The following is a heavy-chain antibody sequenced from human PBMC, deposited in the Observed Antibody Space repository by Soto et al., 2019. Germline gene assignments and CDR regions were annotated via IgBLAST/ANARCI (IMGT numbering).Heavy chain of an antibody. Sequence: GGSLRLSCAASGFTFISYGMHWVRQAPGKGLEWVAVISFDGNNKYYADSVKGRFTISRDNSKSTVHLQMISLRAEDTAVYYCAKDRGFCSGGTCSMFDYWGQGTLVTVSS. CDR1: GFTFISYG. J-gene: IGHJ4*02. CDR3: AKDRGFCSGGTCSMFDY. CDR2: ISFDGNNK. V-gene: IGHV3-30*18. D-gene: IGHD2-15*01.